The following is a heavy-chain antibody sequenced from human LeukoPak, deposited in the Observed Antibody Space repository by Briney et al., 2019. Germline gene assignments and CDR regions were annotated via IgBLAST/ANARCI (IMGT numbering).Heavy chain of an antibody. CDR2: IYPGDSDS. CDR3: ARRLGGADVFDI. Sequence: GESLKISCKISGYTLTNNWIAWVRQMPGKGLEWMGIIYPGDSDSKYSRSFEGQVTTSADKSINTAYLQWSSLKASDSAMYYCARRLGGADVFDIWGQGTMVTVSS. V-gene: IGHV5-51*01. D-gene: IGHD3-16*01. CDR1: GYTLTNNW. J-gene: IGHJ3*02.